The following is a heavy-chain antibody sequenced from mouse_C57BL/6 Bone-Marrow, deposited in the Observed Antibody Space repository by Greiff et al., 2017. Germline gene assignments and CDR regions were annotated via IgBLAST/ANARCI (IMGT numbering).Heavy chain of an antibody. V-gene: IGHV14-4*01. J-gene: IGHJ2*01. CDR3: SSFDGNYFDF. CDR1: GFNIKDDY. Sequence: VQLQQSGAELVRPGASVKLSCTASGFNIKDDYIHWVKQRPEQGLEWIGWIDPEIGDTEYASKFQGKATITSDPSSNTAYLQLSNLTSEDTAVYYCSSFDGNYFDFWGQGTPLTVAS. CDR2: IDPEIGDT. D-gene: IGHD2-3*01.